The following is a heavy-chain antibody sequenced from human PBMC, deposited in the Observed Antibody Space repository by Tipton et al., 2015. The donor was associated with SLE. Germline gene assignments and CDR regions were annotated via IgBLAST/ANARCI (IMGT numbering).Heavy chain of an antibody. CDR3: ARQPRDSSGYYSDAFDI. CDR2: ISSSSRTI. V-gene: IGHV3-48*01. D-gene: IGHD3-22*01. J-gene: IGHJ3*02. CDR1: GFTFSSYS. Sequence: SLRLSCAASGFTFSSYSMNWVRQAPGKGLEWVSYISSSSRTIYYADSVKGRFTISRDNAKNSLYLQMNSLRAEDTAVYYCARQPRDSSGYYSDAFDIWGQGTMVTVSS.